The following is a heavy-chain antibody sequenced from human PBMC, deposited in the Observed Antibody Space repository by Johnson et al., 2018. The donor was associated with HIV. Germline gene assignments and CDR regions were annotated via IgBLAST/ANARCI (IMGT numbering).Heavy chain of an antibody. CDR3: AKGPQGIATPDAFDI. V-gene: IGHV3-7*02. D-gene: IGHD2-21*01. J-gene: IGHJ3*02. Sequence: EVQLVESGGGLVQPGGSLRLSCAASGFTFSRYWMSWVRQAPGKGLEWVANIKQDGSEKYYADSVKGRFTIYRDNSKNTLYLQMNSLRPEDTAVYYCAKGPQGIATPDAFDIWGQGTMVTVSS. CDR2: IKQDGSEK. CDR1: GFTFSRYW.